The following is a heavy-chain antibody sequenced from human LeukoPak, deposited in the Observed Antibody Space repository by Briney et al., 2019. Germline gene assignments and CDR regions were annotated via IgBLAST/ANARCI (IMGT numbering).Heavy chain of an antibody. D-gene: IGHD5-24*01. CDR3: ARLWSGYNFDY. CDR2: LYYTGSA. J-gene: IGHJ4*02. Sequence: XGXGXQCIGSLYYTGSAEYNPSLKSRLTMSMDKSKTQFSLKLNSVTAADTAVYYCARLWSGYNFDYWGQGTLVTVSS. V-gene: IGHV4-38-2*01.